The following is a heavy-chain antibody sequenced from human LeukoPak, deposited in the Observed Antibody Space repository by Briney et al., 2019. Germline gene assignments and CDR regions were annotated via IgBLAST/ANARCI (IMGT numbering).Heavy chain of an antibody. V-gene: IGHV4-59*01. CDR2: IYYSGSS. CDR3: ARVPRSYYYYYYMDV. CDR1: GGSISGYH. J-gene: IGHJ6*03. Sequence: SETLSLTCTVSGGSISGYHWSWIRQPPGKGLEWLGYIYYSGSSNYNPSLKSRVTISADTSKNQFSLKLSSVTAADTAVYYCARVPRSYYYYYYMDVWGKGTTVTVSS.